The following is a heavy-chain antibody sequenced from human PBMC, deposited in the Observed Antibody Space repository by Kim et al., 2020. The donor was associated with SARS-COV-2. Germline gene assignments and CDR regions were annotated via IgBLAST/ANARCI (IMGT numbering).Heavy chain of an antibody. V-gene: IGHV4-31*03. CDR1: GGSISSGGYY. J-gene: IGHJ5*02. Sequence: SETLSLTCTVSGGSISSGGYYWSWIRQHPGKRLEWIGYIYYSGSTYYNPSLKSRVTIAVDTSKNQFSLKLSTVTAGNTAVYYCARGASSSSWEGFDPWVQGTLVTVSS. CDR3: ARGASSSSWEGFDP. D-gene: IGHD6-13*01. CDR2: IYYSGST.